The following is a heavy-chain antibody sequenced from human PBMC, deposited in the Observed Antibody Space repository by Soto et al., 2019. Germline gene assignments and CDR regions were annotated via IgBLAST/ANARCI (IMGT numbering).Heavy chain of an antibody. D-gene: IGHD2-15*01. CDR2: MGGSGRST. Sequence: PGGSLRLSCVASGFTFSSYAMTWVRQAPGKGLEWVSSMGGSGRSTYYTDSVKGRFTISRDNSKSTLYLQMNSLRVEDTAVYYCARVYCSGGRCYYLDYWGQGTLVTVSS. CDR1: GFTFSSYA. V-gene: IGHV3-23*01. J-gene: IGHJ4*02. CDR3: ARVYCSGGRCYYLDY.